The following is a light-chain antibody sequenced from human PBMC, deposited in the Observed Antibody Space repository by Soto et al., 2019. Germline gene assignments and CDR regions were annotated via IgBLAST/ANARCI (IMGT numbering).Light chain of an antibody. Sequence: QSALTQPASVSGSPGQSITISCTGTSSDVGGYNFVSWYQQHPGKAPKFIIYDVMNRPSGVSNRFSGSRSGNTDSLTISGLQAEDEADYYCSSYTSSSTVIFGGGTKLTVL. J-gene: IGLJ2*01. V-gene: IGLV2-14*03. CDR1: SSDVGGYNF. CDR2: DVM. CDR3: SSYTSSSTVI.